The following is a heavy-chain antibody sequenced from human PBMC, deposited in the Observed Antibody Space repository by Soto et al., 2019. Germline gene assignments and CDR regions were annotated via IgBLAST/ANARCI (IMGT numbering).Heavy chain of an antibody. CDR3: ARSSWRLYYYYGMDV. V-gene: IGHV3-30*03. CDR2: ISYDGSNK. CDR1: GFTFSSYG. D-gene: IGHD6-13*01. Sequence: PWGSLRLSCAASGFTFSSYGMHWVRQAPGKGLEWVAVISYDGSNKYYADSVKGRFTISRDNSKNTLYLQMNSLRAEDTAVYYCARSSWRLYYYYGMDVWGQGTTVTVSS. J-gene: IGHJ6*02.